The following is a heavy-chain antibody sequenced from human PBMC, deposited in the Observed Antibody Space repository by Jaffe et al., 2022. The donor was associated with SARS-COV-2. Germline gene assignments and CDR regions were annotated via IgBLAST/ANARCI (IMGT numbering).Heavy chain of an antibody. CDR3: AKSHYYGSGSCEL. CDR2: ISGSGGNT. V-gene: IGHV3-23*01. CDR1: GFIFSSYA. Sequence: EVQLLESGGGLVLPGGSLRLSCAASGFIFSSYAMHWVRQAPGKGLEWVSTISGSGGNTYYADSVKGRFTISRDNSKNTLYLQLNSLRAEDTAVYYCAKSHYYGSGSCELWGQGTLVTVSS. D-gene: IGHD3-10*01. J-gene: IGHJ4*02.